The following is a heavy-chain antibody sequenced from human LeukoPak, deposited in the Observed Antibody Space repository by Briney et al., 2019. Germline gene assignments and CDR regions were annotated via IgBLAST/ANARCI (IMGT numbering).Heavy chain of an antibody. CDR3: VRDGPMIRGVPYMDV. D-gene: IGHD3-10*01. CDR1: GFTFSSYW. V-gene: IGHV3-74*01. Sequence: GGSLRLSCAASGFTFSSYWMPWVRQAPGKGLVWVSRIDTDGGTSYADSVKGRFTISRDNAKNTLYLQTNSLRAEDTAVYYCVRDGPMIRGVPYMDVWSKGTTVTVSS. J-gene: IGHJ6*03. CDR2: IDTDGGT.